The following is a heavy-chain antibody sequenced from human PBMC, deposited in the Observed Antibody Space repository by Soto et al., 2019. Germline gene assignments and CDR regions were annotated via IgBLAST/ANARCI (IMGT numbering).Heavy chain of an antibody. CDR2: IYSGDST. CDR3: ARDRGTLWAFDI. J-gene: IGHJ3*02. CDR1: GCTVSSNY. D-gene: IGHD3-10*01. V-gene: IGHV3-66*01. Sequence: PGGSLRLSCAASGCTVSSNYISWVRQAPGKGLEWVSIIYSGDSTYYADSVKGRFTISRDNSKNTLYLQMNSLRAEDTAVYYCARDRGTLWAFDIWGQGTMVTVSS.